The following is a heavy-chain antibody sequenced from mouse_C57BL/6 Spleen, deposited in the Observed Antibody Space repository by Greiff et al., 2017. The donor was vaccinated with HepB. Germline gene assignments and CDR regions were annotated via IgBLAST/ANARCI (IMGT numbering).Heavy chain of an antibody. D-gene: IGHD2-3*01. Sequence: EVKLVESEGGLVQPGSSMKLSCTASGFTFSDYYMAWVRQVPEKGLEWVANINYDGSSTYYLDSLKSRFIISRDNAKNILYLQMSSLKSEDTATYYCARDRGYSRYFDVWGTGTTVTVSS. V-gene: IGHV5-16*01. J-gene: IGHJ1*03. CDR1: GFTFSDYY. CDR3: ARDRGYSRYFDV. CDR2: INYDGSST.